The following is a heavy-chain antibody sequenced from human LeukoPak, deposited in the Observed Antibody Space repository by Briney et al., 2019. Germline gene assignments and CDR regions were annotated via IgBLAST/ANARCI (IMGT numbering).Heavy chain of an antibody. CDR1: GFTFSSYA. CDR3: VCGRYYGWFDP. V-gene: IGHV3-23*01. Sequence: GGSLRLSCAASGFTFSSYAMSWVRQAPGKGLEWVSAISGSGGSTYYADSVKGRFTISKDNSKNTLYLQMNSLRAEDTAVYYCVCGRYYGWFDPWGQGTLVTVSS. D-gene: IGHD1-26*01. J-gene: IGHJ5*02. CDR2: ISGSGGST.